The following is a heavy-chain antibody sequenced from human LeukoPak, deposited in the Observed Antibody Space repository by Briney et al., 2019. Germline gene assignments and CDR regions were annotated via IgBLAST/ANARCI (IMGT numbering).Heavy chain of an antibody. CDR3: ARDPRGIVGANHNWFDP. CDR1: GGSISSYY. J-gene: IGHJ5*02. V-gene: IGHV4-4*07. CDR2: IYASGST. D-gene: IGHD1-26*01. Sequence: KPSETLSLTCTVSGGSISSYYWSWIRQPAGKGLEWIGRIYASGSTNYNPSLKSRVTMSVDTSKSQFSLKLISVTAADTAVYYCARDPRGIVGANHNWFDPWGQGTLDTVSS.